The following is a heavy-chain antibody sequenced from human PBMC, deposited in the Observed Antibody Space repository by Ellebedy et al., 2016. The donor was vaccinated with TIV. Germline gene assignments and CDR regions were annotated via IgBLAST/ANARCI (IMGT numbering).Heavy chain of an antibody. J-gene: IGHJ3*01. CDR3: ACFCSSSTCYRGDDVFDV. Sequence: SETLSLXXSVSGDSISSGNYYWSWIRQSAGKGLEWIGRIYASGNTNYNPSLKGRVTMSMDTSKNQFSLRLNSVTAADTALYYCACFCSSSTCYRGDDVFDVWGQGTMVTVSS. CDR1: GDSISSGNYY. D-gene: IGHD2-2*01. CDR2: IYASGNT. V-gene: IGHV4-61*02.